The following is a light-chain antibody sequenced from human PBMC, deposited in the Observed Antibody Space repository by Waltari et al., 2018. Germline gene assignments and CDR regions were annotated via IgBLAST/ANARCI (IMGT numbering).Light chain of an antibody. CDR1: KLGDKS. V-gene: IGLV3-1*01. Sequence: SYELTQSASVSVSPGQTASITCSGDKLGDKSASWYQQKPGQSPVLVMYQDSKRPSGVPCRFSGSNSGNTATLTISGTQAMYEADYYCQAWDSSTGIFGGGTKLTVL. CDR3: QAWDSSTGI. J-gene: IGLJ2*01. CDR2: QDS.